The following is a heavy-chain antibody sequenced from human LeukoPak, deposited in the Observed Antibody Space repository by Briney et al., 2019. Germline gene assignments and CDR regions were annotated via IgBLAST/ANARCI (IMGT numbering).Heavy chain of an antibody. CDR3: ARALTSGFDP. J-gene: IGHJ5*02. CDR1: GGSISSYY. CDR2: IYYSGST. Sequence: SETLSLTCTVSGGSISSYYWSWIRQPPGKGLEWIGYIYYSGSTNYNPPLKSRVTISVDTSKSQFSLKLSSVTAADTAVYYCARALTSGFDPWGQGTLVTVSS. V-gene: IGHV4-59*01.